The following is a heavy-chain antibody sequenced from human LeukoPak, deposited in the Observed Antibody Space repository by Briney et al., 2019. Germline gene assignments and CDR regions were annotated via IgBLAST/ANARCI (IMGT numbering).Heavy chain of an antibody. CDR1: GFTFSSYS. CDR3: AREKAGGGFDP. CDR2: ISSSSSYI. J-gene: IGHJ5*02. Sequence: GGSLRLSCAASGFTFSSYSMNWVRQAPGKGLEWVSSISSSSSYIYYADPVKGRFTISRDNAKNSLYLQMNSLRAEDTAVYYCAREKAGGGFDPWGQGTLVTVSS. V-gene: IGHV3-21*01. D-gene: IGHD3-10*01.